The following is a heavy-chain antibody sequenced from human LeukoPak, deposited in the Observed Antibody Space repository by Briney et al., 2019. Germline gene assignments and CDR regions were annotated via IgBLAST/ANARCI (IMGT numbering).Heavy chain of an antibody. V-gene: IGHV4-59*01. Sequence: SETLSLTCTVSGGSISSYYWSWIRQPPGKGLEWIGYIYYSGSTNYNPSLKSRVTISVDTSKNRFSLKLSSVTAADTAVYYCAREGGGGSYSYWGQGTLVTVSS. CDR1: GGSISSYY. D-gene: IGHD1-26*01. CDR3: AREGGGGSYSY. J-gene: IGHJ4*02. CDR2: IYYSGST.